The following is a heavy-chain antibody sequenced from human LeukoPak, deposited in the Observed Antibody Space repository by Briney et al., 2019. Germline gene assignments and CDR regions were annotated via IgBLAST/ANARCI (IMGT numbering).Heavy chain of an antibody. J-gene: IGHJ3*02. CDR2: INHSGST. Sequence: SETLSLTCAVYGGSFSGYYWSWIRQPPGKGLEWIGEINHSGSTNYNPSLKSRVTISVDTSKNQFSLKLSSVTAADTAVYYCARYDSSGYCDAFDIWGQGTMVTVSS. CDR1: GGSFSGYY. V-gene: IGHV4-34*01. CDR3: ARYDSSGYCDAFDI. D-gene: IGHD3-22*01.